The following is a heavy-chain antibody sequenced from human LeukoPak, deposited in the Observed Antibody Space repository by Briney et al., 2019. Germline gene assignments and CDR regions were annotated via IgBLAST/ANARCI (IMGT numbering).Heavy chain of an antibody. CDR3: ARDPYGSGYYFDY. J-gene: IGHJ4*02. CDR1: GFTFSSYS. Sequence: GGSLRLSCAASGFTFSSYSMTWVRQAPGKGLEWVSSISSSSSYIYYADSVKGRFTISRDNAKNSLYLQMYSLRAEDTAVYYCARDPYGSGYYFDYWGQGTLVTVSS. CDR2: ISSSSSYI. D-gene: IGHD2-15*01. V-gene: IGHV3-21*01.